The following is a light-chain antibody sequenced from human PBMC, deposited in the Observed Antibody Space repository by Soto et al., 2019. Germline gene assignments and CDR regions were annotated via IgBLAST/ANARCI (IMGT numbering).Light chain of an antibody. CDR3: QEYSDWPTWT. Sequence: EIVMTQSPATLSVSPGERATLSCSTSQSVSSNLAWYQQKPGQAPRLLIYGASTRATGIPARFSGSGSGTEFTLTISSVQSEDLAIYYCQEYSDWPTWTFGQGTKVDIK. CDR1: QSVSSN. J-gene: IGKJ1*01. V-gene: IGKV3D-15*01. CDR2: GAS.